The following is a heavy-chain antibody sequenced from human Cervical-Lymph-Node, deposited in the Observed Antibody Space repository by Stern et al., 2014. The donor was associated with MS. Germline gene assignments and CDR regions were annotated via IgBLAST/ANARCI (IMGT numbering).Heavy chain of an antibody. Sequence: EVQLVESGGGLVKPGGSLRLSCAASGFTFNNHAMNWVRPAPGKGLEWVSSISTRSTNLYYAHSVRGRFNLSRDNAQNFMYLQMNSLTIEDTAVYFCARINSKILYGMDVWGPGTTVTVSS. J-gene: IGHJ6*02. V-gene: IGHV3-21*06. CDR2: ISTRSTNL. CDR1: GFTFNNHA. CDR3: ARINSKILYGMDV.